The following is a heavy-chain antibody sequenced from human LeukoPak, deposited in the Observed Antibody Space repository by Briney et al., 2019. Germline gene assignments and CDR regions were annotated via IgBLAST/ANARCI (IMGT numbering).Heavy chain of an antibody. CDR1: GGSISSYY. Sequence: SETLSLTCTVSGGSISSYYWSWIRQPPGKGLEWIGYIYYSGSTNYNPPLKSRVTISVDTSKNQFSLKLSSVTAADTAVYYCARWMGGEYCSSTSCYTFDYWGQGTLVTVSS. V-gene: IGHV4-59*01. D-gene: IGHD2-2*02. J-gene: IGHJ4*02. CDR2: IYYSGST. CDR3: ARWMGGEYCSSTSCYTFDY.